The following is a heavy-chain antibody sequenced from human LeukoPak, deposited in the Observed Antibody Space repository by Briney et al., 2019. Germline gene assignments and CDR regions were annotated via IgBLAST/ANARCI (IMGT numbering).Heavy chain of an antibody. CDR1: GFTFSNYA. Sequence: GGSLRLSCAASGFTFSNYAMHWVRQAPGKGLEYVSAISSNGDSTYYANSLKGRFTISRDNTKNSLFLQMNNVRAEDTAVYYCARRGYYYDSSGYYSYEGRDYWGQGTVVTVSS. D-gene: IGHD3-22*01. J-gene: IGHJ4*02. CDR2: ISSNGDST. CDR3: ARRGYYYDSSGYYSYEGRDY. V-gene: IGHV3-64*01.